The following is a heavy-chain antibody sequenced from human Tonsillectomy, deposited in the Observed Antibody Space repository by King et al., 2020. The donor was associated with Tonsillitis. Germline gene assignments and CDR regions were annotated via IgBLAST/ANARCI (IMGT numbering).Heavy chain of an antibody. CDR1: GGSISSSNG. J-gene: IGHJ3*02. CDR3: EYSSGSRGDAFDI. Sequence: QLQESGPGLVKPSGTLSLTCAVSGGSISSSNGWSWVRQPPGKGLEWIGEIYHSGSTNYNPSLKSRVTISVDKSKNQFSLKLSCGTAADPAEYYCEYSSGSRGDAFDIWGQGTMVTVSS. V-gene: IGHV4-4*02. D-gene: IGHD3-22*01. CDR2: IYHSGST.